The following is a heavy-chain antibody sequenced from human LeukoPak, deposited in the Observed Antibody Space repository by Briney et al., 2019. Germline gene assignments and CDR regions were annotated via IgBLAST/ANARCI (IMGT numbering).Heavy chain of an antibody. CDR1: GFTISSYA. CDR2: ISYDGSNK. CDR3: ARGGMEKRFGYYYGMDV. D-gene: IGHD3-3*01. Sequence: GRSLRLSCAASGFTISSYAMHWVRQAPVKGLEWVAVISYDGSNKYYADSVKGRFTISRDNSKNTLYLQMNSLRAEDTAVYYCARGGMEKRFGYYYGMDVWGKGTTVTVSS. J-gene: IGHJ6*04. V-gene: IGHV3-30*04.